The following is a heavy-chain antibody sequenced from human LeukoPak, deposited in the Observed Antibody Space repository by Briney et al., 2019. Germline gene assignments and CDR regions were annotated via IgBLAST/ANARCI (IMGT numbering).Heavy chain of an antibody. Sequence: GGSLRLSCAASGFTFSSYEMDWVRQAPGKGLEWVSYISSSGSTIYYADSVKGRFTISRDNAKNSLYLQMNSLRAEDTAVYSCAREGGIWFGELEDYWGQGTLVPVSS. CDR2: ISSSGSTI. D-gene: IGHD3-10*01. CDR1: GFTFSSYE. V-gene: IGHV3-48*03. J-gene: IGHJ4*02. CDR3: AREGGIWFGELEDY.